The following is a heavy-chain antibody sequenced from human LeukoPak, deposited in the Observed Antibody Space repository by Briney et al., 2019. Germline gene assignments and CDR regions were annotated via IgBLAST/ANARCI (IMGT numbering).Heavy chain of an antibody. CDR2: IYSGGST. D-gene: IGHD2/OR15-2a*01. CDR3: VRGCNRASCPYYFDS. Sequence: GGSLRLSCAASGFTVSSNYMSWVRQAPGKGLEWVSVIYSGGSTYYADSVKGRFTISRDNSKNMLYLQMNSLRAEDTAVYYCVRGCNRASCPYYFDSWAVGTLVTVSS. CDR1: GFTVSSNY. V-gene: IGHV3-66*01. J-gene: IGHJ4*02.